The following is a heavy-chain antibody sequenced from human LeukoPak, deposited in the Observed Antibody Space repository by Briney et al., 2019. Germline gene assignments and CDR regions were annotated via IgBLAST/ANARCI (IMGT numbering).Heavy chain of an antibody. Sequence: GGSLRLSCAASGFTFNNDWMNWVRQAPGKGLEWVASINHNGNVNYYVDSVKGRFTISRDNAKNSLYLQMNSLRAGDTAVYYCARDAVLLWFGESLDYWGQGTLVTVSS. J-gene: IGHJ4*02. V-gene: IGHV3-7*03. CDR3: ARDAVLLWFGESLDY. D-gene: IGHD3-10*01. CDR1: GFTFNNDW. CDR2: INHNGNVN.